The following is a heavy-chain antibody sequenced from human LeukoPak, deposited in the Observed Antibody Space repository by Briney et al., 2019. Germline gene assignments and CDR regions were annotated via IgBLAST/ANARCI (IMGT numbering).Heavy chain of an antibody. D-gene: IGHD5-18*01. V-gene: IGHV1-2*02. Sequence: VASVKVSCKASGYTFTGYYMHWVRQAPGQGLEWMGKINPSNGGTNYAQKFQGRVTMTRDTSISTAYMELNSLRSDDTAVYYCATDHTDMYTGFDYWGQGTLVTVSS. CDR2: INPSNGGT. J-gene: IGHJ4*02. CDR1: GYTFTGYY. CDR3: ATDHTDMYTGFDY.